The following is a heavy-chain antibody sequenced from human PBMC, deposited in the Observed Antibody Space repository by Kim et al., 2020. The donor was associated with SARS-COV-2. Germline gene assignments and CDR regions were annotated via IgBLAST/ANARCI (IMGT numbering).Heavy chain of an antibody. Sequence: GGSLRLSCAASGFTFSSYEMNWVRQAPGKGLEWVSYISSSGSTIYYADSVKGRFTISRDNAKNSLYLQMNSLRAEDTAVYYCARDSFAVVTLDMIDAFDIWGQGTMVTFSS. D-gene: IGHD2-21*02. CDR2: ISSSGSTI. CDR3: ARDSFAVVTLDMIDAFDI. CDR1: GFTFSSYE. J-gene: IGHJ3*02. V-gene: IGHV3-48*03.